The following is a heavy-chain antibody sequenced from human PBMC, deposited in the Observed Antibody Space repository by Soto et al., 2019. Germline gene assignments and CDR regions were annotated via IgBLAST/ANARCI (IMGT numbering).Heavy chain of an antibody. CDR3: ARGRGTVTTVTTHLDY. J-gene: IGHJ4*02. V-gene: IGHV4-31*03. CDR2: IYYSGST. CDR1: GGSISSGGYY. D-gene: IGHD4-17*01. Sequence: QVQLQESGPGLVKPSQTLSLTCTVSGGSISSGGYYWSWIRQHPGKGLEWIGYIYYSGSTYYNPSLKSRVTISVDTSKTQFPLKLSSVTAADTAVYYCARGRGTVTTVTTHLDYWGQGTLVTVSS.